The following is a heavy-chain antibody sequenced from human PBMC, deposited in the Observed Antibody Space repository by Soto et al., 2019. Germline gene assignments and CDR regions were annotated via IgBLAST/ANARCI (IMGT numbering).Heavy chain of an antibody. D-gene: IGHD5-18*01. CDR2: ISGSGGST. V-gene: IGHV3-23*01. CDR1: GFTFSSYA. J-gene: IGHJ4*02. Sequence: PGGSLRLSCAASGFTFSSYAMSWVRQAPGKGLEWVSAISGSGGSTYYADSVKGRFTISRDNSKNTLYLQMNSLRAEDTAVYYCAKHPQRGYSYGYYFDYWGQGTLVTVSS. CDR3: AKHPQRGYSYGYYFDY.